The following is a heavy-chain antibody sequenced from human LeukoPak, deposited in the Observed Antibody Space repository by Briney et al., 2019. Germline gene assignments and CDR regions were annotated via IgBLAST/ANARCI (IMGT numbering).Heavy chain of an antibody. CDR1: GGSISSSSHY. V-gene: IGHV4-39*01. CDR2: IFYSGST. Sequence: PSETLSLTCTVSGGSISSSSHYWGCIRQPPGKGLEWTASIFYSGSTYYNPSLKSRVTISVDTSKNQFSLKLTSVTAADTAVYYCARFDRGGDYFDYWGQGTLVTVSS. CDR3: ARFDRGGDYFDY. J-gene: IGHJ4*02. D-gene: IGHD3-16*02.